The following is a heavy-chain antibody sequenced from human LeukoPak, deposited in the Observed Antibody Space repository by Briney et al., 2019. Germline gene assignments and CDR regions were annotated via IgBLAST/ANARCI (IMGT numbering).Heavy chain of an antibody. CDR1: GFTFSAYS. J-gene: IGHJ3*02. CDR3: ARSVIAVAGYDAFDI. D-gene: IGHD6-19*01. V-gene: IGHV3-48*02. Sequence: GGSLRLSCAASGFTFSAYSMNWVRQAPGKGLDWVSYISSRSFTIYYADSVKGRFTISRDNAKNSLYLEMNSLRDEDTAVYYCARSVIAVAGYDAFDIRGQGTVVTVSS. CDR2: ISSRSFTI.